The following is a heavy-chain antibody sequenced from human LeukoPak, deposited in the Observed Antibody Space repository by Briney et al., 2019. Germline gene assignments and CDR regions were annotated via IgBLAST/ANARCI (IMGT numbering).Heavy chain of an antibody. J-gene: IGHJ4*02. V-gene: IGHV3-48*04. D-gene: IGHD3-22*01. CDR3: ARGRYDSSGYYSIFDY. CDR2: ISSSSSTI. CDR1: GFTFSSYS. Sequence: GGSLRLSCAASGFTFSSYSMNWVRQAPGKGLEWLSYISSSSSTIYYADSVKGRFTISRDNAKNSLYLQMNSLRAEDTAVYYCARGRYDSSGYYSIFDYWGQGTLVTVSS.